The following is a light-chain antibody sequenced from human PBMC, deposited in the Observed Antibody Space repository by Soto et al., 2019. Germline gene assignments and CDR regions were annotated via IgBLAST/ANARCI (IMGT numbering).Light chain of an antibody. CDR3: SSHAGINNVV. J-gene: IGLJ3*02. Sequence: QSVLTQPPSASGSPGQSVTISCTGTSSDVGGYNYVSWYQQHPGKAPKLMIYEVTKRPSRVPDRFSGSKSGNTASLTVSGLLAEDEADYYCSSHAGINNVVFGGGTKLTVL. V-gene: IGLV2-8*01. CDR1: SSDVGGYNY. CDR2: EVT.